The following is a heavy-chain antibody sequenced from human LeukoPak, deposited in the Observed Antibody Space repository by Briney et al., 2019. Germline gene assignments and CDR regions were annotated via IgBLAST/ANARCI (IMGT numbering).Heavy chain of an antibody. CDR3: ARDEEDSYGYTFDY. Sequence: GGSLRLSCAASGFTFSSCAMHWVRQAPGKGLEWVAVISYDGSNKYYADSVKGRFTISRDNSKNTLYLQMNSLRAEDTAVYYCARDEEDSYGYTFDYWGQGTLVTVSS. V-gene: IGHV3-30*04. J-gene: IGHJ4*02. CDR2: ISYDGSNK. CDR1: GFTFSSCA. D-gene: IGHD5-18*01.